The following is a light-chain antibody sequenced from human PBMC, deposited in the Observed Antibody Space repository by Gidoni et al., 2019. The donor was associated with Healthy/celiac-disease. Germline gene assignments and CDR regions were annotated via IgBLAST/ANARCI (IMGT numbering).Light chain of an antibody. J-gene: IGKJ2*03. Sequence: EIVLTQSPGTLFLSPGERATLSCRASQSVSSSYLAWYQEKPGQAPRLLIYGASSRATGIPDRFSGSGSGTDFTLTISRLEPEDFAVYYCQQYGSSPSVSFXXXTKLEIK. V-gene: IGKV3-20*01. CDR3: QQYGSSPSVS. CDR1: QSVSSSY. CDR2: GAS.